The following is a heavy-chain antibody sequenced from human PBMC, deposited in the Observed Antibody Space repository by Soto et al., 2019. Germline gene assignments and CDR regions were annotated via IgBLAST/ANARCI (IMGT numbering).Heavy chain of an antibody. D-gene: IGHD1-26*01. J-gene: IGHJ2*01. CDR2: IYYSGST. CDR1: GGSISSYY. Sequence: SETLSLTCTVSGGSISSYYWSWIRQPPGKGLEWIGYIYYSGSTNYNPSLKSRVTISVDTSKNQFSLKLSSVTAADTAVYYCARDSTWDPTYWYFDLWGRGTLVTVSS. CDR3: ARDSTWDPTYWYFDL. V-gene: IGHV4-59*01.